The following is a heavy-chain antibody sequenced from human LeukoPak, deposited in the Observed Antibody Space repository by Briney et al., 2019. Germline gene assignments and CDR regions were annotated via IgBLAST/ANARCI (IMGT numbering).Heavy chain of an antibody. CDR3: ARRLWGDYFDY. J-gene: IGHJ4*02. CDR1: GGSIITSSFY. Sequence: SETLSLTCIVSGGSIITSSFYWGWIRQPPGKGLEWIGDICYSGSTYYNPSLKSRVTISVDTSNNQFSLRLSSVTAADTAMYYCARRLWGDYFDYWGQGTLVTVSS. V-gene: IGHV4-39*01. D-gene: IGHD3-16*01. CDR2: ICYSGST.